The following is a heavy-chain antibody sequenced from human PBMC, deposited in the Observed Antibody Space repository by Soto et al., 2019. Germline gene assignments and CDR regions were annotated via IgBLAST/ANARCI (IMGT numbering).Heavy chain of an antibody. CDR1: GGSFSGYY. Sequence: SETLSLTCAVYGGSFSGYYWSWIRQPPGKGLEWIGEINHSGSTNYNPSLKSRVTISVDTSKNQFSLKLSSVTAADTAVYYCVRRHIVVVTAIPYFDYWGQGTLVTVSS. D-gene: IGHD2-21*02. CDR2: INHSGST. J-gene: IGHJ4*02. V-gene: IGHV4-34*01. CDR3: VRRHIVVVTAIPYFDY.